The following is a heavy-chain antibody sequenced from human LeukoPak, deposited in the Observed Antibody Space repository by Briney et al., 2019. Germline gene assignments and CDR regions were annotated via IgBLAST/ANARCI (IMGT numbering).Heavy chain of an antibody. D-gene: IGHD2-2*01. CDR1: GGSISSYY. CDR3: ARDQGYCSSTSCYVDAFDI. Sequence: SETLSLTCTVSGGSISSYYWSWIRQPAGKGLEWIGRIYTSGSTNYNPSLKSRVTMSVDTSKNQFSLKLSSVTAADTAVYYCARDQGYCSSTSCYVDAFDIWGQGTMVTVSS. J-gene: IGHJ3*02. CDR2: IYTSGST. V-gene: IGHV4-4*07.